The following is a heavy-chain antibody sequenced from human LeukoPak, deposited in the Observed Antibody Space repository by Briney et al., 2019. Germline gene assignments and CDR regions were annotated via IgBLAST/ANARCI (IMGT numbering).Heavy chain of an antibody. Sequence: PGGSLRLSCAASGFTFSSNYMTWVRQAPGKGLEWVSIIYSGGRTYYADSVKARFTIARDSSKNTLYRQMNSQRAEDTAGYFCARDQLGGSCGSTSCYTSFSNGGQGTLVTVSS. CDR1: GFTFSSNY. D-gene: IGHD2-2*02. J-gene: IGHJ4*02. CDR2: IYSGGRT. CDR3: ARDQLGGSCGSTSCYTSFSN. V-gene: IGHV3-53*01.